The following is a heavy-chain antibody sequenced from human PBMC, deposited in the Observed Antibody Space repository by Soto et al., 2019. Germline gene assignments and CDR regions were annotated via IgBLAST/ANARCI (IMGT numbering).Heavy chain of an antibody. CDR1: GFTFSDYY. Sequence: GGSLSLSCAASGFTFSDYYMSWLRQAPGKGLEWVSYISSSGSTIYYADSVKGRFTISRDNAKNSLYLQMNSLRAEDTAVYYCARVMSEDGIAVAGSFDYWGQGTLVTVSS. J-gene: IGHJ4*02. D-gene: IGHD6-19*01. CDR2: ISSSGSTI. V-gene: IGHV3-11*01. CDR3: ARVMSEDGIAVAGSFDY.